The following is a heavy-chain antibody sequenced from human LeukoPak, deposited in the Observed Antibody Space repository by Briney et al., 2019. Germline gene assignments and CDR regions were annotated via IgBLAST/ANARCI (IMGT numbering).Heavy chain of an antibody. Sequence: KVSCKASGYTFTSYWIGWVRQMPGKGLEWMGIIYPGDSDTRYSPSFQGQVTISADKSIGTAYLQWSSLKASDTAMYYCARRGSGWYQWYFDYWGQGTLVTVSS. CDR3: ARRGSGWYQWYFDY. CDR2: IYPGDSDT. V-gene: IGHV5-51*01. D-gene: IGHD6-19*01. J-gene: IGHJ4*02. CDR1: GYTFTSYW.